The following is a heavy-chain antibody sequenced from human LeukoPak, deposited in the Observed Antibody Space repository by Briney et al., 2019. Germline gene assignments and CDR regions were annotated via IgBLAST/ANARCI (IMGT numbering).Heavy chain of an antibody. Sequence: SETLSLTCSVSGGSISNYYWSWIRQPPGKGLEWIGYIFSRGSSNYSPSLKSRVTISVDTSKNQFSLKLSSVTAADTAVYYCARASDSSGYYDHDYWGQGTLVTVSS. CDR2: IFSRGSS. CDR3: ARASDSSGYYDHDY. J-gene: IGHJ4*02. V-gene: IGHV4-59*01. D-gene: IGHD3-22*01. CDR1: GGSISNYY.